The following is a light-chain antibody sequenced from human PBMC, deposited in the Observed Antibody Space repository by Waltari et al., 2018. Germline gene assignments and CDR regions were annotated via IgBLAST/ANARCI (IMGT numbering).Light chain of an antibody. V-gene: IGKV4-1*01. J-gene: IGKJ5*01. Sequence: DIEMTQSPESLAVSLGERITINCKSGRSVLSISNNRNYVAWYQHKPGQPPKLLLYWASARTSGVPERVIGSGSGTDFTLTITSLQAEDVAVYYCQQHYSNPVFGQGTRLELK. CDR2: WAS. CDR3: QQHYSNPV. CDR1: RSVLSISNNRNY.